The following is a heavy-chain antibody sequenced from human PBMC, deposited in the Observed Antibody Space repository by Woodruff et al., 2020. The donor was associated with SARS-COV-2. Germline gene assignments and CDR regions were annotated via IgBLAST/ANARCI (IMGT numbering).Heavy chain of an antibody. V-gene: IGHV2-70*13. CDR2: IDWDGDK. CDR3: ARTQSDRSGCFDY. D-gene: IGHD6-19*01. Sequence: PGKALEWLALIDWDGDKYYNTSLKTRLTISKDTSKKQVVLTMTNMDPVDTATYYCARTQSDRSGCFDYWGQGTLVTVSS. J-gene: IGHJ4*02.